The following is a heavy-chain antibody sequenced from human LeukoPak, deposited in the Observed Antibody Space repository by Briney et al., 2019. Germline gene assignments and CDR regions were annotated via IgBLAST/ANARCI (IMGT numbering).Heavy chain of an antibody. CDR3: AKDLATVLRFLEWLRPFDY. J-gene: IGHJ4*02. CDR2: ISYDGSNK. Sequence: TGGSLRLSSAASGFTFSSYGMHWVRQAPGKGLEWVAVISYDGSNKHYADSVKGRFTISRDNSKNTLYLQMNSLRAEDTAVYYCAKDLATVLRFLEWLRPFDYRGQGTLVTVSS. V-gene: IGHV3-30*18. D-gene: IGHD3-3*01. CDR1: GFTFSSYG.